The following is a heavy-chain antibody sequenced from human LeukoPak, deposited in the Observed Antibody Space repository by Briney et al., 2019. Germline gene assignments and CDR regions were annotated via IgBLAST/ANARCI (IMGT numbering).Heavy chain of an antibody. CDR1: GYSFTSYW. Sequence: PGESLKISCKGSGYSFTSYWIGWVRQMPGKGLGWMGIIHPGDSDTRYSPSFQGQVTISADKSVGTAYLQWSSLKASDTAIYYCARLNQGNAFDMWGQGTMVTVSS. J-gene: IGHJ3*02. D-gene: IGHD1-14*01. CDR3: ARLNQGNAFDM. CDR2: IHPGDSDT. V-gene: IGHV5-51*01.